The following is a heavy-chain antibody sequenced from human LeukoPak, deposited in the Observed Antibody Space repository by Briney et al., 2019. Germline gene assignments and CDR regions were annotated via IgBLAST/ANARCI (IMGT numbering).Heavy chain of an antibody. V-gene: IGHV3-30-3*01. CDR1: GFTFSSYA. CDR2: ISYDGSNK. Sequence: GGSLRLSCAASGFTFSSYAMHWVRQAPGKGLEWVAVISYDGSNKYYADSVKGRFTISRDNSKNTLYLQMNSLRAEDTAVYYCARGQQYSSGWYDLDYWGQGTLGTVSS. J-gene: IGHJ4*02. CDR3: ARGQQYSSGWYDLDY. D-gene: IGHD6-19*01.